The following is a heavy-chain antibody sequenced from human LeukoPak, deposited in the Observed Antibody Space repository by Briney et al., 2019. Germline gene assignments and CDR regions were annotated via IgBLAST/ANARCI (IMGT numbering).Heavy chain of an antibody. Sequence: SQTLSLTCTLSSGSISTHFWSWVRQPPGKGLECVAYIDCSGSTGSSPSLKRRVTISVDTSKNQFSLMLNSATAADTAMYFCARHGGRGLERMGFDYWGQGILVTVSS. D-gene: IGHD1-1*01. J-gene: IGHJ4*02. CDR2: IDCSGST. CDR3: ARHGGRGLERMGFDY. V-gene: IGHV4-59*08. CDR1: SGSISTHF.